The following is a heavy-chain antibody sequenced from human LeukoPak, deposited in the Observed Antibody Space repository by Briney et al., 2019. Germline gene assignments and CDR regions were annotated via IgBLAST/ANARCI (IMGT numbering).Heavy chain of an antibody. V-gene: IGHV3-49*04. Sequence: PGGSLRLSCRGPGLSFGGDAVSWVRQAPGKGLEWVGFIRDKVSGGTTEYVASVRGRFTISRDDSRSIAYLQMTRLKTEDTAVYYCTINYYNGSLYEDYWGQGTLVTVSS. J-gene: IGHJ4*02. CDR2: IRDKVSGGTT. CDR3: TINYYNGSLYEDY. CDR1: GLSFGGDA. D-gene: IGHD3-22*01.